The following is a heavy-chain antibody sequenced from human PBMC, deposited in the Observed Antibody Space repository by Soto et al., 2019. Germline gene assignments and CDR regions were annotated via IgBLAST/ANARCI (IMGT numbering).Heavy chain of an antibody. CDR3: ARDLIAVAGTESGVFDP. Sequence: TGGSLRLSCAASGFTFSSYSMNWVRQAPGKGLEWVSYISSSSSTIYYADSVKGRFTISRDNAKNSLYLQMNSLRDEDTAVYYCARDLIAVAGTESGVFDPWGQGTLVTVSS. D-gene: IGHD6-19*01. J-gene: IGHJ5*02. CDR2: ISSSSSTI. V-gene: IGHV3-48*02. CDR1: GFTFSSYS.